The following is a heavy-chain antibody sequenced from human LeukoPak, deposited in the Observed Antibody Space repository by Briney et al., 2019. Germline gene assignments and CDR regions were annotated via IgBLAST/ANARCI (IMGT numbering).Heavy chain of an antibody. CDR2: INPNSGDT. D-gene: IGHD2/OR15-2a*01. J-gene: IGHJ6*02. Sequence: EASVKVSCKASGYTFTAYYMHWVRQAPGQGLEWMGWINPNSGDTNYAQKFPGRVTMTRDTSISTAYMELSSLRSDDTAVYYCERDPDYFFLPIDVLGQGTTVTVSS. CDR1: GYTFTAYY. V-gene: IGHV1-2*02. CDR3: ERDPDYFFLPIDV.